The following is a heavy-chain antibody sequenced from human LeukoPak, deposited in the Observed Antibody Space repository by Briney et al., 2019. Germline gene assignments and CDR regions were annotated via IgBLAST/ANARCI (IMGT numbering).Heavy chain of an antibody. D-gene: IGHD1-26*01. CDR3: ARVRRRWHGARSMSY. J-gene: IGHJ4*02. V-gene: IGHV3-33*01. CDR1: GFTFSSYG. CDR2: IWYDGSNK. Sequence: PGRSLRLSCAASGFTFSSYGMHWVRQAPGKGLEWVAVIWYDGSNKYYADSVKGRFTISRDNSKNTLYLQMNSLRAEDTAVYYCARVRRRWHGARSMSYWGQGTLVTVSS.